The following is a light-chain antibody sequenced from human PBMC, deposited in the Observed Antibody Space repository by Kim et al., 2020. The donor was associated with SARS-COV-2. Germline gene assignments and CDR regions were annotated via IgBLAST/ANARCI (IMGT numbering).Light chain of an antibody. CDR3: QSSDGTNLV. CDR1: SGSIDSNY. J-gene: IGLJ2*01. Sequence: KFMLTQPHSVSESPGKTVTISCTRSSGSIDSNYVQWYQQRPGSAPTTVIYEDDQRPSGVPDRFSGSIDSSSNSASLTISGLQTEDEADYSCQSSDGTNLVFGGGTKVTVL. V-gene: IGLV6-57*04. CDR2: EDD.